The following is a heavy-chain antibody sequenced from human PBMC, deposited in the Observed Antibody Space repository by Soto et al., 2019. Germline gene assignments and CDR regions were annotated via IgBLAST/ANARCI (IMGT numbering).Heavy chain of an antibody. J-gene: IGHJ5*02. V-gene: IGHV1-18*01. Sequence: QVQLMQSGAEVKKPGASVKVSCKASGYTFTNYGISWVRQAPGQGLEWMGWINGYSGYTNYAQKFQGRVTMATDTSTSTAYMELRSLRSDDTAVHYCARDGDEEANFDPWGQGTLVTVSS. CDR2: INGYSGYT. CDR1: GYTFTNYG. CDR3: ARDGDEEANFDP. D-gene: IGHD4-17*01.